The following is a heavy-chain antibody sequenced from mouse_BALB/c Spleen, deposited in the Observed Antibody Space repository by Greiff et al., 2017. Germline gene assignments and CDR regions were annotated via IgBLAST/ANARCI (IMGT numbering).Heavy chain of an antibody. J-gene: IGHJ1*01. CDR1: GFTFSDFY. D-gene: IGHD1-2*01. Sequence: EVKLMESGGGLVQPGGSLRLSCATSGFTFSDFYMEWVRQPPGKRLEWIAASRNKANDYTTEYSASVKGRFIVSRDTSQSILYLQMNALRAEDTAMYYCARVHYYGYFDVWGAGTTVTVAA. CDR3: ARVHYYGYFDV. CDR2: SRNKANDYTT. V-gene: IGHV7-1*02.